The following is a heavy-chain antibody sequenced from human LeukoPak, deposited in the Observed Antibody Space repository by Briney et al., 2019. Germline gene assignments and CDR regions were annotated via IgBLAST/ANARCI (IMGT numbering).Heavy chain of an antibody. CDR2: ISYDGSNK. Sequence: GGSLRLSCAASGFTFSSYAIHWVRQAPGKGLEWVAVISYDGSNKYYADSVKGRFTISRDNSKNTLYLQMNSLRAEDTAVYYCAKVFYGSGSYQWGFDYWGQGTLVTVSS. V-gene: IGHV3-30-3*01. D-gene: IGHD3-10*01. CDR1: GFTFSSYA. J-gene: IGHJ4*02. CDR3: AKVFYGSGSYQWGFDY.